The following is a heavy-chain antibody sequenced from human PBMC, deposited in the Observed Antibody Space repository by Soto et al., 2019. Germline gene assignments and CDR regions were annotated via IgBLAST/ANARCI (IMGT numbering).Heavy chain of an antibody. CDR2: IWYAGSNK. CDR3: ARGTVHFDY. D-gene: IGHD4-17*01. J-gene: IGHJ4*02. V-gene: IGHV3-33*01. CDR1: GFTFNTYG. Sequence: QVQLMESGGGVVQPGRSLRLSCAASGFTFNTYGIHWVRQAPGKGLEWLAVIWYAGSNKYYADSVKGRFTISRDNSKNTLYLQMNSLRAEDTAVYYCARGTVHFDYWGQGTLVTVSS.